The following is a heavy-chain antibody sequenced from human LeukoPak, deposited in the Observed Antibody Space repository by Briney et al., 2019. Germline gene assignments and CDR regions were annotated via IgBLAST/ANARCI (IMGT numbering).Heavy chain of an antibody. J-gene: IGHJ6*03. CDR2: ISAYNGNT. D-gene: IGHD5-12*01. Sequence: ASVKVPCKASGYTFTSYGISWVRQAPGQGLEWMGWISAYNGNTNYAQKLQGRVTMTTDTSTSSAYMELRSLRSDDTAVYYCARVKVATLSSYYYYYYMDVWGKGTTVTVSS. CDR3: ARVKVATLSSYYYYYYMDV. V-gene: IGHV1-18*01. CDR1: GYTFTSYG.